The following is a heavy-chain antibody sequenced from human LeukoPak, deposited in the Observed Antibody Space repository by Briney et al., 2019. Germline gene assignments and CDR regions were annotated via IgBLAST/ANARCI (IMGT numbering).Heavy chain of an antibody. D-gene: IGHD2-21*02. CDR1: GGAITSYY. CDR2: IYYSGST. Sequence: SETLSLTCTVSGGAITSYYWSWIRQPPGKGLEWIGYIYYSGSTNYNPSLRSRVTISVDASRNHFSLKVTSVTAADTAVYYCARVVAAMSWFAPWGQGTLVTVSS. J-gene: IGHJ5*02. CDR3: ARVVAAMSWFAP. V-gene: IGHV4-59*01.